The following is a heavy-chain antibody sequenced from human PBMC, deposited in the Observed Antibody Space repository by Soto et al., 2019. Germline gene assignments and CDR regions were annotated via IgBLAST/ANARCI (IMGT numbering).Heavy chain of an antibody. Sequence: GGSLRLSCAASGFTFSSYSMNWVRQAPGKGLEWVSYISSSSSTIYYADSVKGRFTISRDNAKNSLYLQMNSLRAEDTAVYYCARDTTTDEIAVAGTIHYYYYGMDVWGQGTTVTVSS. CDR2: ISSSSSTI. D-gene: IGHD6-19*01. CDR3: ARDTTTDEIAVAGTIHYYYYGMDV. CDR1: GFTFSSYS. V-gene: IGHV3-48*01. J-gene: IGHJ6*02.